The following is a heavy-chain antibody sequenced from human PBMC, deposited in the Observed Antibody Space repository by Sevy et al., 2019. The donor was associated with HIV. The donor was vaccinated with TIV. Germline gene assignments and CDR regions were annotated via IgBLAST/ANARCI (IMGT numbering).Heavy chain of an antibody. CDR1: GFTFSSYS. CDR2: ISSSSSYI. J-gene: IGHJ4*02. D-gene: IGHD6-19*01. V-gene: IGHV3-21*01. Sequence: GGSLRLSCAASGFTFSSYSMNWVRQAPGKGLEWVSSISSSSSYIYYADSVKGRFTISRDNAKNSLYLQMNSLRAEDPAVYYCAREPRASSGWYGIDYWGQGTLVTVSS. CDR3: AREPRASSGWYGIDY.